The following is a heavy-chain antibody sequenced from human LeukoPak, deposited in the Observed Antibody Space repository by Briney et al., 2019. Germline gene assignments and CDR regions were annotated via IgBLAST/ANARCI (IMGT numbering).Heavy chain of an antibody. D-gene: IGHD3-22*01. CDR1: GFTFSNAW. CDR3: ARDRDSRWDFDL. V-gene: IGHV3-7*01. CDR2: IKQDGSET. Sequence: YPGGSLRLSCAASGFTFSNAWMSWVRQAPGKGLEWVASIKQDGSETYYVDSVKGRFTLSRDNAKNSLYLQMNSLRADDTAVYYCARDRDSRWDFDLWGRGTLVTVSS. J-gene: IGHJ2*01.